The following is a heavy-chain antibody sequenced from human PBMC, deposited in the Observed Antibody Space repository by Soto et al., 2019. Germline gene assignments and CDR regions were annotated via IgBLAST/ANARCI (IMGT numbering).Heavy chain of an antibody. Sequence: QVQLVQSGAEVKKPGSSVKVSCKASGGTFSSYAISWVRQAPGQGLEWMGGIIPIFGTANYAQKFQGRVTITAXDXTSXAYMELSSLRSEDTAVYYCARDRLMITFGGVGDGRWFAFDIWGQGTMVTVSS. D-gene: IGHD3-16*01. J-gene: IGHJ3*02. CDR3: ARDRLMITFGGVGDGRWFAFDI. V-gene: IGHV1-69*12. CDR2: IIPIFGTA. CDR1: GGTFSSYA.